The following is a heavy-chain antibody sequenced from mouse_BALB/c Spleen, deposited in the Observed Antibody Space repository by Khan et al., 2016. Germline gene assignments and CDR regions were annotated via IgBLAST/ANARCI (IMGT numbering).Heavy chain of an antibody. V-gene: IGHV3-2*02. J-gene: IGHJ3*01. CDR1: GYSITSDYA. Sequence: EVQLQESGPGLVKPSQSLSLTCTVSGYSITSDYAWNWIRQFPGNKLEWMGYISYSGNTHYIPSPKSRISITRDTSKNQFFLQLNSVTTEDTATYYCAREDSSWVAYWGQGTLVTVSA. CDR3: AREDSSWVAY. CDR2: ISYSGNT.